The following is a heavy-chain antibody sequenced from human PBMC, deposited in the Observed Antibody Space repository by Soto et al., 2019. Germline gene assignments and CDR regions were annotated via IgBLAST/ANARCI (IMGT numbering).Heavy chain of an antibody. D-gene: IGHD2-2*01. CDR2: IFYDGSKK. V-gene: IGHV3-30*18. J-gene: IGHJ4*02. CDR1: GFTFSLYD. Sequence: QVQLAESGGGVVQPGRSLRLSCAASGFTFSLYDIHWVRQAPGKGLEWVSVIFYDGSKKYYADSVKGRFTISRDNSKNTLYLQMDSLTPEATAVYYCAKDDLAVKGGSRVVGTGPVGDFWGRGTLVTVSS. CDR3: AKDDLAVKGGSRVVGTGPVGDF.